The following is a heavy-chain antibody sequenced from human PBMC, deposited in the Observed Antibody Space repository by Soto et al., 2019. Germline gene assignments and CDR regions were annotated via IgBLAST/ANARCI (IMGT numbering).Heavy chain of an antibody. CDR3: ARGTYSVSSYFDY. CDR2: IYHSGNT. CDR1: GGSINSGDYY. Sequence: QEQLQESGPGLAKPSQTLSLTCTVSGGSINSGDYYWNWIRQAPGKGLEWIGYIYHSGNTYYNPSLRSRVSISVDTSKNQFSLNLRSVTAADTAVYYCARGTYSVSSYFDYWGQGTLVTVSS. V-gene: IGHV4-30-4*01. D-gene: IGHD5-18*01. J-gene: IGHJ4*02.